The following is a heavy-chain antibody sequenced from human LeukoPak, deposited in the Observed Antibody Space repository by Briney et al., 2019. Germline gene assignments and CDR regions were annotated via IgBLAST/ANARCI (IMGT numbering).Heavy chain of an antibody. CDR1: GGSISSSSYY. Sequence: SETLSLTCTVSGGSISSSSYYWGWIRQPPGKGLEWIGSIYYSGSTYYNPSLKRRVTISVDTSKNQFSLKLSSVTAADTAVYYCARDVYKYDSSGSRAFDIWGQGTMVTVSS. CDR3: ARDVYKYDSSGSRAFDI. D-gene: IGHD3-22*01. CDR2: IYYSGST. V-gene: IGHV4-39*07. J-gene: IGHJ3*02.